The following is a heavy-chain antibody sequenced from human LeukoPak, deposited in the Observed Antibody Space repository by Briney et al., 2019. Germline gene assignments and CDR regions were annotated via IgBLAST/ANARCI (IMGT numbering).Heavy chain of an antibody. CDR2: INHSGST. J-gene: IGHJ6*03. D-gene: IGHD2-15*01. V-gene: IGHV4-34*01. CDR3: ARVPIQRYCSGGSCYSGRPYYYYYMDV. Sequence: PSETLSLTCAVYGGSFSGCYWSWIRQPPGKGLEWIGEINHSGSTNYNPSLKSRVTISVDTSKNQFSLKLSSVTAADTAVYYCARVPIQRYCSGGSCYSGRPYYYYYMDVWGKGTTVTVSS. CDR1: GGSFSGCY.